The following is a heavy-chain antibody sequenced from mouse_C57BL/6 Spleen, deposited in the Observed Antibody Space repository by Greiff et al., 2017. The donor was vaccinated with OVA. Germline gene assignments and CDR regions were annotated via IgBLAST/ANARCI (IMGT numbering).Heavy chain of an antibody. CDR2: INPNNGGT. J-gene: IGHJ3*01. CDR1: GYTFTDYN. CDR3: ARFYDYEAWFAY. Sequence: VQLQQSGPELVKPGASVKMSCKASGYTFTDYNMHWVKQSHGKSLEWIGYINPNNGGTSYNQKFKGKATLTVNKSSSTAYMELRSLTSEDSAVYYCARFYDYEAWFAYWGQGTLVTVSA. V-gene: IGHV1-22*01. D-gene: IGHD2-4*01.